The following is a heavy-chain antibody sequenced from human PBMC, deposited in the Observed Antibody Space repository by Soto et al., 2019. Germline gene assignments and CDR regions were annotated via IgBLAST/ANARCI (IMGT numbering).Heavy chain of an antibody. V-gene: IGHV4-39*01. CDR3: AGTPNYYYDSSGYFDY. D-gene: IGHD3-22*01. J-gene: IGHJ4*02. Sequence: SETLSLTCTVSGGFISSSSYYWGWIRQPPGKGLEWIGSIYYNGATHYNPSLKSRVTISIDRSKSQFSLKLISVTAADTAVYYCAGTPNYYYDSSGYFDYWGQGTLVTVS. CDR2: IYYNGAT. CDR1: GGFISSSSYY.